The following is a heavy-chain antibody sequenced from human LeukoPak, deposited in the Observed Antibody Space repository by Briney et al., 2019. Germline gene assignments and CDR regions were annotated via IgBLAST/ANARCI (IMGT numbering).Heavy chain of an antibody. J-gene: IGHJ5*02. Sequence: GGSLRLSCAATGFTLSSYEMNWFRQAPGKGLEWVSYISSSGSTIYYADSVKGRFTISRDNAKNSLYLQMNSLRVEDMAVYYCARDLVVRGRWSWFDPRGQGTLVTVSS. D-gene: IGHD3-10*01. CDR2: ISSSGSTI. V-gene: IGHV3-48*03. CDR3: ARDLVVRGRWSWFDP. CDR1: GFTLSSYE.